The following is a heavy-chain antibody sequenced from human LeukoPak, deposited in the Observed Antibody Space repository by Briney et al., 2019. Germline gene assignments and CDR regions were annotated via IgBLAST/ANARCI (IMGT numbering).Heavy chain of an antibody. V-gene: IGHV4-34*01. CDR1: GGSFSGYY. CDR3: ARGGIVYCSSTSCYRGKTVDY. Sequence: SETLSLTCAVYGGSFSGYYWSWIRQPPGKGLEWIGEINHSGSTNYNSSLKSRVTISVDTSKNQFSLKLSSVTAADTAVYYCARGGIVYCSSTSCYRGKTVDYWGQGTLVTVSS. D-gene: IGHD2-2*02. CDR2: INHSGST. J-gene: IGHJ4*02.